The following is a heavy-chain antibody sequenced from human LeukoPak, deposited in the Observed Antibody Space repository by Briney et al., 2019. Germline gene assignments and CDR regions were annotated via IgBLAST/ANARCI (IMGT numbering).Heavy chain of an antibody. V-gene: IGHV3-23*01. J-gene: IGHJ4*02. D-gene: IGHD6-13*01. Sequence: SGGSLRLSCSASGFTFDNYAMSWVRQAPGEGLEWVSGISRSGASAYYADSVKGRFTISRDNSKNTLYLQMNSLRAEDTAIYFCAKESSDWSWDWGQGALVTVSP. CDR1: GFTFDNYA. CDR3: AKESSDWSWD. CDR2: ISRSGASA.